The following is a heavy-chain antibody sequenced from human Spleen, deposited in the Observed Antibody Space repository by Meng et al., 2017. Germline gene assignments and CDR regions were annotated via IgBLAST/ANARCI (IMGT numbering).Heavy chain of an antibody. CDR1: GDSVTSSTAG. CDR2: TYLRSKWYY. D-gene: IGHD5-18*01. CDR3: ARSFSYGPFDF. V-gene: IGHV6-1*01. J-gene: IGHJ4*02. Sequence: QVQLLQSGPGLVKPSQTLSLTFAISGDSVTSSTAGWSWLRQSPSRGLEWLGMTYLRSKWYYDYAVSVRGRIAVNPDTSKNQFSLHLDSVSPDDTAVYFCARSFSYGPFDFWGQGTLVTVSS.